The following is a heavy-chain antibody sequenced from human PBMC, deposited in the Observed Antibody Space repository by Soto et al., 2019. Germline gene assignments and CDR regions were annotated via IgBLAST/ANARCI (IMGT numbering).Heavy chain of an antibody. CDR2: IGAADDP. CDR1: GFTFSAYD. CDR3: ARAYSGRLPRRADYYFAMDV. D-gene: IGHD2-15*01. Sequence: GGSLRLSCAASGFTFSAYDMHWVRQTTGKGLEWVSAIGAADDPYYLGSVKGRFTISRENAKNSLYLQMNSLRAEDTAVYYCARAYSGRLPRRADYYFAMDVCGQGTTVTVSS. V-gene: IGHV3-13*05. J-gene: IGHJ6*02.